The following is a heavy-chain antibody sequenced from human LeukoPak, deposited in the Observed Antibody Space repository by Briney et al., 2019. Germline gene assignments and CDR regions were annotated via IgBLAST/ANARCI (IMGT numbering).Heavy chain of an antibody. CDR3: ASTPDYGDYFIDN. Sequence: PGGSLRLSCAASGFTFSSYWMHWVRQVPGKGLVWVSRINSDGSYTSYADSVKGRFTISRDNAKNTLYLQMNSLRAEDTALYYCASTPDYGDYFIDNWGQGTLVTVSS. CDR1: GFTFSSYW. J-gene: IGHJ4*02. CDR2: INSDGSYT. V-gene: IGHV3-74*01. D-gene: IGHD4-17*01.